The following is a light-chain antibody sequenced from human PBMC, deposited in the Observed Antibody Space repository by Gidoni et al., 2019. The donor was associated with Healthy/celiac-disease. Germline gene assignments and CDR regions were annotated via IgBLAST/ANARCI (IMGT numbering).Light chain of an antibody. CDR2: RDS. J-gene: IGLJ2*01. CDR3: QVWDSSTAGVV. CDR1: NIGSKN. Sequence: SYDLTQPPPVSVALGQTASITCGGNNIGSKNVHWYQQKPGQAPVLVIYRDSNRPSGIPERFSGSNSGNTATLTISRAQAGDEADYYCQVWDSSTAGVVFGGGTKLTVL. V-gene: IGLV3-9*01.